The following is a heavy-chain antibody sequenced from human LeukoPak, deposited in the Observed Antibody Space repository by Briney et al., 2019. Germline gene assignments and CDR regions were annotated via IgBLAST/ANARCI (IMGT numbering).Heavy chain of an antibody. CDR3: ARCDSSRWNGIDY. Sequence: GGSLRPSCAASGLIVRSNYMGWVRQAPGKGLEWVSVIHSGGNTYYADSVKGRFTISRDNSRNTMDLQMNSLRAEDTAVYYCARCDSSRWNGIDYWGQGTLVTVSS. CDR1: GLIVRSNY. J-gene: IGHJ4*02. V-gene: IGHV3-53*01. CDR2: IHSGGNT. D-gene: IGHD6-13*01.